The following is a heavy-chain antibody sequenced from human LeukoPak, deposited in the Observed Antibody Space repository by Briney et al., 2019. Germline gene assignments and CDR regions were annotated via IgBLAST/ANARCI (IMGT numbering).Heavy chain of an antibody. CDR2: ISGSGGST. CDR1: GFTFSSYS. CDR3: AKEADTAMWVYYYMDV. Sequence: PGGSLRLSCAASGFTFSSYSMNWVRQAPGKGLEWVSAISGSGGSTYYADSVKGRFTISRDNSKNTLYLQMNSLRAEDTAVYYCAKEADTAMWVYYYMDVWGKGTTVTVSS. D-gene: IGHD5-18*01. J-gene: IGHJ6*03. V-gene: IGHV3-23*01.